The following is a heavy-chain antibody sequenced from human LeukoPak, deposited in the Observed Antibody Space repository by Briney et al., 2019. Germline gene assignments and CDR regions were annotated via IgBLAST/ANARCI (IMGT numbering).Heavy chain of an antibody. CDR1: GFTFSSYE. D-gene: IGHD2-2*01. CDR2: ISSSGSTI. CDR3: ARDRGAYPH. Sequence: GGSLRLSCAASGFTFSSYEMNWVRQAPGKGLEWVSYISSSGSTIYYADSVKGRFTISRDNSKNTLYLQMNSLRAEDTAVYYCARDRGAYPHWGQGTLVTVSS. J-gene: IGHJ4*02. V-gene: IGHV3-48*03.